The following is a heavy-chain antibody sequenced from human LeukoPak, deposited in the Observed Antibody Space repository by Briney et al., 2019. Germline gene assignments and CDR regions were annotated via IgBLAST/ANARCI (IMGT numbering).Heavy chain of an antibody. Sequence: GASVKVSCKASGGTFSKCAISRVRQAPGQGLEWMGGIVPIFGLANYAQKFQGRVTITADEVTSTAYMELSSLRSEDTAVYYCARNRPERHENYYYYYYMDVWGKGTTVTVSS. CDR3: ARNRPERHENYYYYYYMDV. D-gene: IGHD2/OR15-2a*01. CDR1: GGTFSKCA. V-gene: IGHV1-69*01. J-gene: IGHJ6*03. CDR2: IVPIFGLA.